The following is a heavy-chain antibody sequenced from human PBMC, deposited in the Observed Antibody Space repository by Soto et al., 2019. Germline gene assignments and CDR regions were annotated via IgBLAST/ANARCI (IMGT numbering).Heavy chain of an antibody. CDR1: GGSISSYY. CDR3: ARTLYSYGPRFDY. V-gene: IGHV4-59*01. Sequence: SETLSLTCTVSGGSISSYYWSWIRQPPGKGLEWIGYIYHSGSTYYNPSLKSRVTISVDRSKNQFSLKLSSVTAADTAVYYCARTLYSYGPRFDYWGQGTLVTVSS. CDR2: IYHSGST. D-gene: IGHD5-18*01. J-gene: IGHJ4*02.